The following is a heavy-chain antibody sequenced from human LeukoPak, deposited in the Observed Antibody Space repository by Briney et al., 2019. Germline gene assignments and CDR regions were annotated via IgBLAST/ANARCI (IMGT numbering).Heavy chain of an antibody. Sequence: GASVKVSCKASGYTFSSLSISWVRQAPGQGLEWMGWVSAYNGNTNYAQKLQGRVTMTTDTSTSTAYMELRSLRSDDTAVYYCAXXDDFWSGLDLWGQGTMVTVSS. D-gene: IGHD3-3*01. J-gene: IGHJ3*01. CDR3: AXXDDFWSGLDL. CDR1: GYTFSSLS. CDR2: VSAYNGNT. V-gene: IGHV1-18*01.